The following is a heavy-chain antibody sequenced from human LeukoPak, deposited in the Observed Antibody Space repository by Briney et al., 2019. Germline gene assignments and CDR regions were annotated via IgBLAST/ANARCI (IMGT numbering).Heavy chain of an antibody. CDR2: INHSGST. V-gene: IGHV4-34*01. J-gene: IGHJ5*02. CDR1: GGSFSGYY. CDR3: ARHANWFDP. Sequence: SETLSLTCAVYGGSFSGYYWSWIRQPPGKGLEWIGEINHSGSTNYNPSLKSRVTISVDTSKNQFSLKLSSVTAADTAVYYCARHANWFDPWGQGTLVTVSS.